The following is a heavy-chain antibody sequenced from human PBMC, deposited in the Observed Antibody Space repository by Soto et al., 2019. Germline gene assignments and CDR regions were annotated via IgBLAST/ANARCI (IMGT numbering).Heavy chain of an antibody. CDR3: ARGAPPPITIFGVVINYYYYYGMDV. CDR1: GGSFSGYY. D-gene: IGHD3-3*01. CDR2: INHSGST. V-gene: IGHV4-34*01. J-gene: IGHJ6*02. Sequence: QVQLQQWGAGLLKPSETLSLTCAVYGGSFSGYYWSWIRQPPGKGLEWIGEINHSGSTNYNPSLKSRVTISVDTSKNQFSLKLSSVTAADTAVYYCARGAPPPITIFGVVINYYYYYGMDVWGQGTTVTVSS.